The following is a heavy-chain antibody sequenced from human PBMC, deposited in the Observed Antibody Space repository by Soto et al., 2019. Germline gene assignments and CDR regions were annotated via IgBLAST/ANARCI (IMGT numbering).Heavy chain of an antibody. CDR2: ISGNGNTM. V-gene: IGHV3-48*03. CDR3: ARQAEGYQLLFNYFDF. CDR1: GFIFSTYE. Sequence: EVQLVESGGGLVQPGGSLRLSCAASGFIFSTYEMNWVRQAPGKGLEWISYISGNGNTMYYADSVKGRFTISRDNAKNSLYLQVNALTAEDTAVYYCARQAEGYQLLFNYFDFWGQGALVTVSS. D-gene: IGHD2-2*01. J-gene: IGHJ4*02.